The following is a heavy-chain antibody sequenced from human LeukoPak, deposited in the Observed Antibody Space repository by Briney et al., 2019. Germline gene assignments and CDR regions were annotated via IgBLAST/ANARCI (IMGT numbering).Heavy chain of an antibody. D-gene: IGHD5-18*01. CDR1: GLTFSSYE. CDR2: ISSGGNTI. CDR3: AREGTAMVSFDY. J-gene: IGHJ4*02. Sequence: GGSLRLSCAASGLTFSSYEMNWVRQAPGKGLEWVSYISSGGNTIYYAHSVKGRFTISRDNAKNSLYLQMNSLRAEDTAVYYCAREGTAMVSFDYWGQGTLVTVSS. V-gene: IGHV3-48*03.